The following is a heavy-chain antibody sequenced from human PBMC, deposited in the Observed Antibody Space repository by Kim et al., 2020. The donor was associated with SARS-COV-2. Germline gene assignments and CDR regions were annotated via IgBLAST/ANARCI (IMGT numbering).Heavy chain of an antibody. Sequence: SETLSLTCAVYGGSFSGYYWSWIRQPPGKGLEWIGEINHSGSTNYNPSLKSRVTISVDTSKNQFPLKLSSVTAADTAVYYCARGHDYGGNSGGEDYWGQG. D-gene: IGHD4-17*01. CDR3: ARGHDYGGNSGGEDY. CDR1: GGSFSGYY. CDR2: INHSGST. J-gene: IGHJ4*02. V-gene: IGHV4-34*01.